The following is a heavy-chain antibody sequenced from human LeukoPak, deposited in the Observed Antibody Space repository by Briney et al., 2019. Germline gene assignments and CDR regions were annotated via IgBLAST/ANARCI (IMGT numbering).Heavy chain of an antibody. CDR1: GFTFSSYG. CDR2: ISYDGSNK. Sequence: PGGSLRLSCAASGFTFSSYGMHWVRQAPGKGLEWVAVISYDGSNKYYADSVKSRFTISRDNSKNTLYLQMNSLRAEDTAVYYCAKDRSAGIAAAGTGSSDYWGQGTLVTVSS. D-gene: IGHD6-13*01. V-gene: IGHV3-30*18. J-gene: IGHJ4*02. CDR3: AKDRSAGIAAAGTGSSDY.